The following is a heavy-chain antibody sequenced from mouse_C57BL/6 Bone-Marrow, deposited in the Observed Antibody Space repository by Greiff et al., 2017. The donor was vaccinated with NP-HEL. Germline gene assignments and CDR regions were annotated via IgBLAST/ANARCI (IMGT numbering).Heavy chain of an antibody. J-gene: IGHJ2*01. V-gene: IGHV5-17*01. CDR3: ARGPIYYYGSSHFDY. Sequence: EVQGVESGGGLVKPGGSLKLSCAASGFTFSDYGMHWVRQAPEKGLEWVAYISSGSSTIYYADTVKGRFTISRDNAKNTLFLQMTSLRSEDTAMYYCARGPIYYYGSSHFDYWGQGTTLTVSS. CDR2: ISSGSSTI. D-gene: IGHD1-1*01. CDR1: GFTFSDYG.